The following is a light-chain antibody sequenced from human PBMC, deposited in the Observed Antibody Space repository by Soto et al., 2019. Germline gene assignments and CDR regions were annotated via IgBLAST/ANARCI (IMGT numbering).Light chain of an antibody. V-gene: IGLV1-40*01. CDR3: QSYDSRLSAWV. CDR2: GNN. Sequence: QSVVTQPPSVSGAPGQRGILSFTGGGSNIGARYDVHWYQQLPGTAPKLVIYGNNNRPSGVPDRFSGSKSATSASLAITGLQAEDEADYYCQSYDSRLSAWVFGGGTKLTVL. J-gene: IGLJ3*02. CDR1: GSNIGARYD.